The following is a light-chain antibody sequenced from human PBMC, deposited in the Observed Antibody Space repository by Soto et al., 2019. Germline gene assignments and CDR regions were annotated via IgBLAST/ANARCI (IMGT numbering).Light chain of an antibody. CDR3: CSYTTSRTLV. Sequence: QSVLAQPASVSGSPGQSITISCTGTSSDVGAYNHVSWYQQHPGKAPQLIIYEVSKRPSGLSNRFSASKSGNTASLTISGLQAGDEADYYCCSYTTSRTLVLGTGTKVTVL. CDR1: SSDVGAYNH. V-gene: IGLV2-14*01. CDR2: EVS. J-gene: IGLJ1*01.